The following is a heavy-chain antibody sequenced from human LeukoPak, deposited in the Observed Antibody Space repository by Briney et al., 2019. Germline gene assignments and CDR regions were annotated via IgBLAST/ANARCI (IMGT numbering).Heavy chain of an antibody. J-gene: IGHJ3*01. D-gene: IGHD3-10*01. CDR2: ISYDGSNK. CDR1: GFIFKRYS. V-gene: IGHV3-30-3*01. CDR3: ARSAGAGTPDPLDV. Sequence: GGSLRLSCAASGFIFKRYSLHWVRQAPGKGLEWVAAISYDGSNKYGDSVKGRFTISRDNSKNTLYLQMNRLKNEDTAVYYCARSAGAGTPDPLDVWGQGTMVIVSS.